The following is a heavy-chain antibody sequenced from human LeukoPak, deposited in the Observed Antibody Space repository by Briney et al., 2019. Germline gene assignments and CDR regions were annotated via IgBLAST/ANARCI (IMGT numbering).Heavy chain of an antibody. J-gene: IGHJ4*02. Sequence: PGGSLRLSCAASGFTFSSYSMNWVRQAPGKGLEWVSTIGGRGGSIYYADAVKGRFTISRDNSKNTLSLQMNSLKAEDTAIYYCAKDAGGAGASTFDYWGQGTLVTVSS. V-gene: IGHV3-23*01. CDR2: IGGRGGSI. D-gene: IGHD3-10*01. CDR1: GFTFSSYS. CDR3: AKDAGGAGASTFDY.